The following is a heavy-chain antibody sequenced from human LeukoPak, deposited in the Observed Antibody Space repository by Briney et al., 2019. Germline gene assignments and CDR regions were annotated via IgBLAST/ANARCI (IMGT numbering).Heavy chain of an antibody. Sequence: SETLSLTCTVSGGSMKNYCWNWIRQPPGKGLEWIGYFCDSGNTDYKPSLKSRVTMSVDTSKNQFSLKLSSVTAADTAVYYCARGGYSYGTAGYYYYMDVWGKGTTVTVSS. J-gene: IGHJ6*03. CDR3: ARGGYSYGTAGYYYYMDV. V-gene: IGHV4-59*01. CDR2: FCDSGNT. CDR1: GGSMKNYC. D-gene: IGHD5-18*01.